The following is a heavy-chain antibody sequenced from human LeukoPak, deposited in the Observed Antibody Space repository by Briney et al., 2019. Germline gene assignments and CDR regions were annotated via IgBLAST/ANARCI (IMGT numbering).Heavy chain of an antibody. V-gene: IGHV3-30*04. J-gene: IGHJ6*03. CDR2: ISYDGSNK. D-gene: IGHD3-10*01. CDR1: GFTFSSYA. CDR3: AREAYGSGSGSYYYYMDV. Sequence: GRSLRLSCAASGFTFSSYAMHWVRQAPGKGLEWVAVISYDGSNKYYADSVKGRFTISRDNSKNTLYLQMNSLRAEDTAVYYCAREAYGSGSGSYYYYMDVWGKGTTVTISS.